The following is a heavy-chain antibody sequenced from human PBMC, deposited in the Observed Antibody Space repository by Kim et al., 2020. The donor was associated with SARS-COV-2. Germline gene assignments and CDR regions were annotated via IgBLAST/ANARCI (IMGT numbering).Heavy chain of an antibody. CDR2: IYYSGST. D-gene: IGHD2-21*01. V-gene: IGHV4-39*01. Sequence: SETLSRTCTVSGGSISSSSYYWGWIRQPPGKGLEWIGSIYYSGSTYYNPSLKSRVTISVDTTKNQFSLKLSSATAADTAVYYCARPIVLVIAINWSQGTL. CDR1: GGSISSSSYY. CDR3: ARPIVLVIAIN. J-gene: IGHJ4*02.